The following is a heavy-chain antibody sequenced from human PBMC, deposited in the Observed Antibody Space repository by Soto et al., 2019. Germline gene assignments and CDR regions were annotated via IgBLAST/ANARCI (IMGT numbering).Heavy chain of an antibody. V-gene: IGHV4-59*01. J-gene: IGHJ4*02. CDR3: ARGNYYDSSGYYDY. CDR1: GGSISSYY. Sequence: SETLSLTCTVSGGSISSYYWSWIRQPPGKGLEWIGYIYYSGSTNYNPSLKSRVTISVDTSKNQFSLKLSSVTAADTAVYYCARGNYYDSSGYYDYWGQGTLVTVLL. CDR2: IYYSGST. D-gene: IGHD3-22*01.